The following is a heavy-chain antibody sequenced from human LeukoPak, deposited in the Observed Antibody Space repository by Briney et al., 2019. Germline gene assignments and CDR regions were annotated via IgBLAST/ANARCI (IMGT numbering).Heavy chain of an antibody. J-gene: IGHJ4*02. CDR2: ISSNGGST. D-gene: IGHD3-22*01. CDR3: ARGSSGSEYYFDY. CDR1: GFTFSSYA. V-gene: IGHV3-64*01. Sequence: PGGSLRLSCAASGFTFSSYAMHWVRQAPGKGLEYVSAISSNGGSTYYANSVKGRFTISRDNSKNTLYLQMGSLRAEDMAVYYCARGSSGSEYYFDYWGQGTLVTVSS.